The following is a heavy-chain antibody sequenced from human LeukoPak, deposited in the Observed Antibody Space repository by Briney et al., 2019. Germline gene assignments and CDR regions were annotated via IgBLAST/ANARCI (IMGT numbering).Heavy chain of an antibody. CDR1: GFTFSSYA. V-gene: IGHV3-23*01. J-gene: IGHJ4*02. CDR2: ISGGGST. Sequence: GGSLRLSCAASGFTFSSYAMNWVRQAPGKGLEWVSAISGGGSTYYADSVKGRFTISRDNSKNTLYLQMNSLRAEDTAVYYCAKDNGFGYSYGYLGYWGQGTLVTVSS. CDR3: AKDNGFGYSYGYLGY. D-gene: IGHD5-18*01.